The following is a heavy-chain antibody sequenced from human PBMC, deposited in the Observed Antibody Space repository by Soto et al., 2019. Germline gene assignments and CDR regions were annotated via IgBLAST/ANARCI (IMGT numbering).Heavy chain of an antibody. D-gene: IGHD3-10*01. CDR2: ISPDGTIP. J-gene: IGHJ3*02. Sequence: EVQLVESGGGLVQPGGSLRLSCAVSGFTFSNYWMHWVRQAPGKGLVWVSTISPDGTIPDYTDSVKGRLAISRDNAKSTLFLQINSLSPEDTAVYYCARFRGDDFDIWGQGTMVTVSS. V-gene: IGHV3-74*01. CDR3: ARFRGDDFDI. CDR1: GFTFSNYW.